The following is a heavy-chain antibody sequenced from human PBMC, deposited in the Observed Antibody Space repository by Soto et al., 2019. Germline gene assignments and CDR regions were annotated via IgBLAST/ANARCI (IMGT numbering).Heavy chain of an antibody. V-gene: IGHV4-31*03. Sequence: QVQLQESGPGLVKPSQTLSLTCTVSGGSISSGGYYWTWIRQHPGKGLEWIGYNYYSGITYYNPSLKSRFTISLDTSTNQFSLKLSSVTAADTAVYYCARGSSIAGLYYGMDVWGQGTTVTVSS. D-gene: IGHD6-6*01. CDR1: GGSISSGGYY. CDR2: NYYSGIT. CDR3: ARGSSIAGLYYGMDV. J-gene: IGHJ6*02.